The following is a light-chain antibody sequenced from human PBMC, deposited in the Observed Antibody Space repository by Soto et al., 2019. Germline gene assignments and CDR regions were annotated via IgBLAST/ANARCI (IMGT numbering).Light chain of an antibody. Sequence: DIQMTQSPSTLSASVGDRVTITCRASQSINSWLAWYQQKPGKAPKLLIYRASNLQTGVPSRFSGSRSGTEFTLTISSLQPDDFATYYCQKYNSYSTFGQGTKVDIK. CDR1: QSINSW. CDR2: RAS. CDR3: QKYNSYST. J-gene: IGKJ1*01. V-gene: IGKV1-5*03.